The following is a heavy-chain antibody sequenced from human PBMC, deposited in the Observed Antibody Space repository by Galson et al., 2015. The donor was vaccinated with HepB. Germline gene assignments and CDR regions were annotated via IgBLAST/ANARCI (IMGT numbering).Heavy chain of an antibody. V-gene: IGHV3-7*01. Sequence: LSLSCATSGFTSSIFWMSWVRQAPGKGLEWVANIKQDGSEKYYVDSVKGRFTISRDNARNSLYLQMNSLRGDDTAVYYCVRSSGGYFDSWGQGTLVTVSS. CDR2: IKQDGSEK. CDR1: GFTSSIFW. J-gene: IGHJ4*02. D-gene: IGHD6-6*01. CDR3: VRSSGGYFDS.